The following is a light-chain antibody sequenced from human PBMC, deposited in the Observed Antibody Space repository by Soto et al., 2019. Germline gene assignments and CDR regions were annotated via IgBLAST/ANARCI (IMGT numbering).Light chain of an antibody. J-gene: IGLJ3*02. CDR2: EVS. CDR3: NSYAGSNNWV. CDR1: SSDIGGYNY. Sequence: QSVLTQPPSASGSPGQSVTISCTGTSSDIGGYNYVSWYQQYPGKAPKLMISEVSKRPSGVPDRFSGSKSGNTASLTVSGLRAEDEADYYCNSYAGSNNWVFGGGTKVTVL. V-gene: IGLV2-8*01.